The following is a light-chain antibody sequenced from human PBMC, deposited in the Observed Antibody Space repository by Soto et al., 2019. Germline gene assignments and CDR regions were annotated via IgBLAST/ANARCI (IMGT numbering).Light chain of an antibody. V-gene: IGKV3-15*01. CDR2: GAS. CDR1: QSVSNN. J-gene: IGKJ1*01. Sequence: EIVMTQSPATLSVSPGERATLSCRASQSVSNNLAWYQKKPGQAPRLLIYGASTRATGIPARFSGSGSGTVFTLISSSLYSEDFAVYYCQQYNNWWTFGQGTKVEIK. CDR3: QQYNNWWT.